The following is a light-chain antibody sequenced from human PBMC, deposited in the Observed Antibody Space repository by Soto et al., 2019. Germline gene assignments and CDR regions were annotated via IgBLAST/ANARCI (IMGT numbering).Light chain of an antibody. CDR2: ETS. Sequence: DIQMTQSPSTLSASVGDRVTITCRASQSFSTWLAWYQQKPGKAPNLLIYETSILESGVPSRFSGSGSGTDFNLTISTLQPDDFATYYCQPYNSNPLTFGGGTKVEIK. V-gene: IGKV1-5*03. CDR3: QPYNSNPLT. CDR1: QSFSTW. J-gene: IGKJ4*01.